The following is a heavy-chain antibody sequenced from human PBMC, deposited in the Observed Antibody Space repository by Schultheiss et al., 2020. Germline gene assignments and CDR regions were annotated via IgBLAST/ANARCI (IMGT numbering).Heavy chain of an antibody. J-gene: IGHJ4*02. CDR3: ATSAIYDEDLDY. V-gene: IGHV4-61*01. D-gene: IGHD5/OR15-5a*01. CDR1: GASVSSGSYF. CDR2: IYHSGST. Sequence: SETLSLTCSVSGASVSSGSYFWIWIRQHPGKCLDWIGYIYHSGSTKYNPSLKSRITISVDTSQNQFSLKLSSVTAADTAVYYCATSAIYDEDLDYWGQGTQVT.